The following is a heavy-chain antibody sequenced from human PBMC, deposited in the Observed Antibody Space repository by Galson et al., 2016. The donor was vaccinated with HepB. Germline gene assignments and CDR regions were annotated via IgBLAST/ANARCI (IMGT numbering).Heavy chain of an antibody. J-gene: IGHJ5*02. Sequence: SLRLSCAASGFTFSRNGMHWVRQAPGKGLDWVAVTSYDGSSEYYADSVKGRFAISRDNSRNTLYLQMNSLRADDTAVYYCAKGESEYPHSGYWLDDWGQGTLVTVSS. CDR2: TSYDGSSE. D-gene: IGHD5-12*01. CDR3: AKGESEYPHSGYWLDD. V-gene: IGHV3-30*18. CDR1: GFTFSRNG.